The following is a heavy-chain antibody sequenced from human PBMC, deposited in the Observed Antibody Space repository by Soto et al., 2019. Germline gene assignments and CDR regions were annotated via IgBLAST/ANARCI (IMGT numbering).Heavy chain of an antibody. CDR1: GDIFISYA. Sequence: QVQLVQSGAEVKKPGSSVKVSCKVSGDIFISYAISWVRQSPGQGLEWLGGIIPIFGSANYAQKFQDKIMITADAYTTTAYMELSSLRSEDTAVYYCARGGGYYYDSSGYPNAFDIWGQGTMVTVSS. D-gene: IGHD3-22*01. V-gene: IGHV1-69*12. CDR2: IIPIFGSA. CDR3: ARGGGYYYDSSGYPNAFDI. J-gene: IGHJ3*02.